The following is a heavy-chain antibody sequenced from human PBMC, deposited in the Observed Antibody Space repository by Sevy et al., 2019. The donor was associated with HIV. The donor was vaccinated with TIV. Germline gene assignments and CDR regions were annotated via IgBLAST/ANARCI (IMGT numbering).Heavy chain of an antibody. J-gene: IGHJ4*02. CDR3: AREIASGNSI. CDR2: IKQDGSEK. Sequence: GGSLRLSCAASGFTFSSFWMHWVRQAPGKGLEWVANIKQDGSEKYYVHSVKGRFTISRDNAKNSLYLQMNSLRAEDTAVYYCAREIASGNSIWGQGTLVTVSS. D-gene: IGHD6-19*01. CDR1: GFTFSSFW. V-gene: IGHV3-7*01.